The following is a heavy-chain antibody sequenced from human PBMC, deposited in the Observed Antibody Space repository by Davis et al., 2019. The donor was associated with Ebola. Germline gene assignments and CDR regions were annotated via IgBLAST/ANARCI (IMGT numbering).Heavy chain of an antibody. V-gene: IGHV3-7*03. CDR1: GFTFSSYW. Sequence: GESLKISCAASGFTFSSYWMSWVRQAPGKGLEWVANIKQDGFEKYYVDSVKGRFTISRDNAKNSLYLQMNSLRAEDTAVYYCARGQVEQLVPLYYYYGMDVWGKGTTVTVSS. CDR2: IKQDGFEK. D-gene: IGHD6-6*01. J-gene: IGHJ6*04. CDR3: ARGQVEQLVPLYYYYGMDV.